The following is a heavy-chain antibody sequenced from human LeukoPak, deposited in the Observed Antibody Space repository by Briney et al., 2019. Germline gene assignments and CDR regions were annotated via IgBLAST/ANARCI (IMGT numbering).Heavy chain of an antibody. Sequence: GGSLRLSCAASGFTFSSYAMSWVRQAPGKGLEWVSAISGSGGSTYYADSVKGRFTISRDNSKNTLYLQMNSLTAEDTAVYYCAKISRSGPPSGEFDYWGQGTLVTVSS. CDR1: GFTFSSYA. CDR2: ISGSGGST. V-gene: IGHV3-23*01. CDR3: AKISRSGPPSGEFDY. J-gene: IGHJ4*02. D-gene: IGHD2-15*01.